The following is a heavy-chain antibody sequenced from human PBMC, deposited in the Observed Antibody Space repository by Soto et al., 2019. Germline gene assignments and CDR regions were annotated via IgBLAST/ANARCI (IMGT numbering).Heavy chain of an antibody. Sequence: QVLLVESGGGVVQPGRSPRLSCAGSGFTFSNYGLHWVRQAPGKGLDWVSFISFDGSHKYYADSVKGRFTISRDNSNNMLYLQMDSLTTEDTAVYYCAKDGAPRYCSRSSCHPAGAYWGQGTLVTVSS. D-gene: IGHD2-15*01. V-gene: IGHV3-30*18. CDR3: AKDGAPRYCSRSSCHPAGAY. CDR1: GFTFSNYG. J-gene: IGHJ4*02. CDR2: ISFDGSHK.